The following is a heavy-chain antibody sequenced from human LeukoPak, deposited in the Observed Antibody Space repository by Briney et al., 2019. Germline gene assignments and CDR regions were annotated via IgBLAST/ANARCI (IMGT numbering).Heavy chain of an antibody. V-gene: IGHV3-21*04. CDR1: GFTFSSYS. CDR2: ISTSSSYI. Sequence: SGGSLRLYCAASGFTFSSYSMNWVRQAPGKGLEWVSFISTSSSYIYYADSVKGRFTISRDNAKNSLYLQMNSLRAEDTALYYCAKAGYSSSWYVPDTSYYFDYWGQGTLVTVSS. D-gene: IGHD6-13*01. CDR3: AKAGYSSSWYVPDTSYYFDY. J-gene: IGHJ4*02.